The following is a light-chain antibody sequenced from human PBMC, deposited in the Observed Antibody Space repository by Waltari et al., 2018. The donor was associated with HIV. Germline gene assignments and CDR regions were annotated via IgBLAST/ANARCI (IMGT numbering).Light chain of an antibody. Sequence: VMMQSPGTLARSPGETSTLSCRASQRINNNLAWYQQNRGQAPRRLIYSALIRATGIPARFSGSGSGTEFTLSISSLQSEDFAVYYCQQYHDWPPLTFGGGTKVDI. V-gene: IGKV3D-15*01. CDR3: QQYHDWPPLT. CDR2: SAL. J-gene: IGKJ4*01. CDR1: QRINNN.